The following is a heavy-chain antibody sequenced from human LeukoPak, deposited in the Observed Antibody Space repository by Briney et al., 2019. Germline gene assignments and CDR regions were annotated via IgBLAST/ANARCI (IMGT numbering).Heavy chain of an antibody. V-gene: IGHV4-39*01. CDR1: GGSISSRSYY. J-gene: IGHJ1*01. CDR3: AKQDLASFEELFK. CDR2: IYYSGST. D-gene: IGHD3-10*01. Sequence: PSETLSLTCSVSGGSISSRSYYWGWIRQPPGKGLEWIGSIYYSGSTYYNPSLKSRVTISLDTFKNHFSLKLKSVIAADTAVYYCAKQDLASFEELFKWGQGTLVTVSS.